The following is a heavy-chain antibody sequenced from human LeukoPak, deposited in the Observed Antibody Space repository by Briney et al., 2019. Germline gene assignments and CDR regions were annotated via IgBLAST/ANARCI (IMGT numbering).Heavy chain of an antibody. CDR1: GLSFRSYA. D-gene: IGHD6-19*01. CDR2: ISGSGGST. Sequence: GGSLRLSCAASGLSFRSYAMSWVRQAPGKGLEWVSGISGSGGSTYYADSVKGRFTISRDNSKNTLYLQMNSLRVEDAAVYYCAKIGIAVLATGDWGQGTLVTVSS. J-gene: IGHJ4*02. V-gene: IGHV3-23*01. CDR3: AKIGIAVLATGD.